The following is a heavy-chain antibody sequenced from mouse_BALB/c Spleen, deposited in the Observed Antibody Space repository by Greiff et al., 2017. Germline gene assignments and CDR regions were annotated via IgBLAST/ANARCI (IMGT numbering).Heavy chain of an antibody. CDR3: ARSGRFYAMDY. Sequence: QVQLQQSGAELMKPGASVKISCKATGYTFSSYWIEWVKQRPGHGLEWIGEILPGSGSTNYNEKFKGKATFTADTSSNTAYMQLSSLTSEDSAVYYCARSGRFYAMDYWGQGTSVTVSS. CDR2: ILPGSGST. J-gene: IGHJ4*01. CDR1: GYTFSSYW. D-gene: IGHD3-1*01. V-gene: IGHV1-9*01.